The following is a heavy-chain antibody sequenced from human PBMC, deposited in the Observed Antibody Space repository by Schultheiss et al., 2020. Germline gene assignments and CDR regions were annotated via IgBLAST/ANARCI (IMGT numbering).Heavy chain of an antibody. V-gene: IGHV4-34*09. CDR3: AGDGGRADRGDY. CDR2: INHSGST. D-gene: IGHD3-10*01. J-gene: IGHJ4*02. CDR1: GGSFSGYY. Sequence: SETLSLTCAVYGGSFSGYYWSWIRQPPGKGLEWIGEINHSGSTNYNPSLKSRVTISVDTSKNQFFLKLSSVTAADTAVYYCAGDGGRADRGDYWGQGTLVTVSS.